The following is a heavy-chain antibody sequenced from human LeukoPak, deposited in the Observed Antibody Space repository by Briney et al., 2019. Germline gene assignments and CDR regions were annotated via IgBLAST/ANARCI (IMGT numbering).Heavy chain of an antibody. D-gene: IGHD6-19*01. CDR3: ARGQWLANPFDY. CDR2: IYYSGST. V-gene: IGHV4-59*01. J-gene: IGHJ4*02. CDR1: GGSISSYY. Sequence: SETLSLTCTVSGGSISSYYWSWLRQPPGKGLEWIGYIYYSGSTNYNPSLKSRVTISVDTSKNQFSLKLSSVTAADTAVYYCARGQWLANPFDYWGQGTLVTVSS.